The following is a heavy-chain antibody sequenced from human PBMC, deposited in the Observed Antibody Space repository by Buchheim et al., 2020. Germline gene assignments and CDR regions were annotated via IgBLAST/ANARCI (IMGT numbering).Heavy chain of an antibody. D-gene: IGHD3-3*01. CDR1: GFTFSSYG. CDR2: ISYDGSNK. CDR3: AKEITSFGVVPLTADY. Sequence: QMHLVESGGGVVQPGRSLRLSCAASGFTFSSYGMHWVRQAPGKGLEWVAVISYDGSNKYYADSVKGRFTITRDNSNNMLYLQMNSLRAEDTAVYYCAKEITSFGVVPLTADYWGQGTL. V-gene: IGHV3-30*18. J-gene: IGHJ4*02.